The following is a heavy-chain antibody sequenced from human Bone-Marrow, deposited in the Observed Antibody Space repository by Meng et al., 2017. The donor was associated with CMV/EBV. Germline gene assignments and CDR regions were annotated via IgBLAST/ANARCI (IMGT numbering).Heavy chain of an antibody. D-gene: IGHD2-2*03. CDR3: ARDLDIVVVPAALNWFVP. V-gene: IGHV1-2*02. Sequence: ASVKVSCKASGYTFTGYYMHWVRQAPGQGLEWMGWINPNSGGTNYAQKFQGRVTMTRDTSISTAYMELSRLRSDDTAVYYCARDLDIVVVPAALNWFVPWGQGTPVTVSS. CDR2: INPNSGGT. CDR1: GYTFTGYY. J-gene: IGHJ5*02.